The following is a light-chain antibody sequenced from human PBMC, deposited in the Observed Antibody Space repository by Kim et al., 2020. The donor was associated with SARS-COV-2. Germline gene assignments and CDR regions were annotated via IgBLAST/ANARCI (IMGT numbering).Light chain of an antibody. J-gene: IGKJ3*01. CDR1: QSISSW. CDR2: AAS. V-gene: IGKV1-39*01. CDR3: QQSYITPVT. Sequence: DIQMTQSPSTLSASVGDRVTITCRASQSISSWLAWYQQKPGRAPKLLISAASTLQGGVPSRFSGSGSETDFTLTISSLQTDDFATYFCQQSYITPVTFGPGTKVDIK.